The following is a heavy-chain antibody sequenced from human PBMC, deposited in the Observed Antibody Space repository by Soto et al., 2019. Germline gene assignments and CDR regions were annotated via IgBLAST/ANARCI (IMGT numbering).Heavy chain of an antibody. V-gene: IGHV3-15*01. CDR2: MKSKTDGGTT. CDR1: GFTFSNAW. CDR3: TTEGPGYCSGGSCYAIDY. Sequence: EVQLVESGGGLVKPGGSLRLSCAASGFTFSNAWMSWVRQAPGKGLEWFGRMKSKTDGGTTDYAAPVKGRFTISRDDSKNTLYLQMNSLKTEDTAVYYCTTEGPGYCSGGSCYAIDYWGQGTLVTVSS. D-gene: IGHD2-15*01. J-gene: IGHJ4*02.